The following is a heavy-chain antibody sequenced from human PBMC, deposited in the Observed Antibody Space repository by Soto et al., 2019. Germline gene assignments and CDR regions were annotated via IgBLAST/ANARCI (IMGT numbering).Heavy chain of an antibody. V-gene: IGHV4-34*01. CDR2: INHSGST. Sequence: KTSETLSLTCAVYGGSFSGYYWSWIRQPPGKGLEWIGEINHSGSTNYNPSLKSRVTISVDTSKNQFSLKLSSVTAADTAVYYCARDSSGWYWFDPWGQGXLVTVHS. CDR1: GGSFSGYY. J-gene: IGHJ5*02. D-gene: IGHD6-19*01. CDR3: ARDSSGWYWFDP.